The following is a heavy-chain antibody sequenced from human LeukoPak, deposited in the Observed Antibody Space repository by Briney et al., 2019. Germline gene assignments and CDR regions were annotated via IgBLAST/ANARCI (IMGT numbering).Heavy chain of an antibody. CDR2: ISWNSGSI. J-gene: IGHJ4*02. CDR1: GFTFDDYA. CDR3: ARERGYNLGY. D-gene: IGHD5-24*01. V-gene: IGHV3-9*01. Sequence: PGRSLRLSCAASGFTFDDYAMHWVRQAPGKGLEWVSGISWNSGSIGYADSVKGRFTISRDNAKNSLYLQMNSLRAEDTAVYYCARERGYNLGYWGQGTLVTVSS.